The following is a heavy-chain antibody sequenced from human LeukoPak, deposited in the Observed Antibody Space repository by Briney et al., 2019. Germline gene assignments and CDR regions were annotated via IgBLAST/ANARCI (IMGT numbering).Heavy chain of an antibody. V-gene: IGHV1-18*01. CDR2: ISAYNGNT. D-gene: IGHD3-22*01. CDR3: ARVQYYYDSSGYFGY. CDR1: GYTFTIYG. Sequence: ASVKVSCKASGYTFTIYGISWVRQAPGQGLEWMGWISAYNGNTNYAQKLQGRVTMTTDTSTSTAYMELRSLRSDDTAVYYCARVQYYYDSSGYFGYWGQGTLVTVSS. J-gene: IGHJ4*02.